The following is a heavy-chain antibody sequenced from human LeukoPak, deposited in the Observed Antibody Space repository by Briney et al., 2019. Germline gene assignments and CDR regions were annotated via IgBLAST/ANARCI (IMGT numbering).Heavy chain of an antibody. CDR3: AKEREILIAALDY. CDR2: IRYDGSNK. CDR1: GFTFSSYG. V-gene: IGHV3-30*02. D-gene: IGHD6-6*01. J-gene: IGHJ4*02. Sequence: PGGSLRLSCAASGFTFSSYGMHWVRQAPGKGLEWAAFIRYDGSNKYYADSVKGRFTISRDNSKNTLYLQMNSLRAEDTAVYYCAKEREILIAALDYWGQGTLVTVSS.